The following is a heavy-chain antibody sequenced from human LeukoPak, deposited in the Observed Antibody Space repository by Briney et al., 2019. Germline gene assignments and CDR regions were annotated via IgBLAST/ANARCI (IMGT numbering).Heavy chain of an antibody. Sequence: ASVKVSCKASGYTFTGYYMHWVRQAPGQGLEWMGWINPNSGGTNYAQKFQGRVTMTRDTSISTAYMELSRLRFDDTAVYYCARVPDSSGYTDAFDIWGQGTMVTVSS. CDR2: INPNSGGT. CDR1: GYTFTGYY. V-gene: IGHV1-2*02. CDR3: ARVPDSSGYTDAFDI. J-gene: IGHJ3*02. D-gene: IGHD3-22*01.